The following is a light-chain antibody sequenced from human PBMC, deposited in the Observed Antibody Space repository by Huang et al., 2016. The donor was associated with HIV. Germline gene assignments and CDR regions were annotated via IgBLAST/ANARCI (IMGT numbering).Light chain of an antibody. J-gene: IGKJ2*03. CDR1: QSLSGW. CDR3: QQVHSSSYS. CDR2: KAS. Sequence: DIQMTQSPSTLSASVGDRVTITCRASQSLSGWLAWYQQKPGKAPNLLIYKASSLRSGVPSRFTGSGSGTEFTLTISSLQADDFATYYCQQVHSSSYSFGQGTKVEMK. V-gene: IGKV1-5*03.